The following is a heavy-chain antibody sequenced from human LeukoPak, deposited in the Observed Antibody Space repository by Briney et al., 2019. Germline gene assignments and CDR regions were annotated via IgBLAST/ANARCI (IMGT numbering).Heavy chain of an antibody. CDR1: GGSFSGYY. D-gene: IGHD3-22*01. CDR2: INHSGST. J-gene: IGHJ4*02. Sequence: PSETLSLTCAVYGGSFSGYYWSWIRQPPGKGLEWIGEINHSGSTNYNPSLKGRVTISVDTSKNQFSLKLSSVTAADTAVYYCGTYYYGSSGRDYWGQGTLVTVSS. CDR3: GTYYYGSSGRDY. V-gene: IGHV4-34*01.